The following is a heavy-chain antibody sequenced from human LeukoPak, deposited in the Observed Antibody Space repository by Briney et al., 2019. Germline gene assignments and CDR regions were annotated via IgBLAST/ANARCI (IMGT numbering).Heavy chain of an antibody. CDR2: IYYSGST. V-gene: IGHV4-59*01. Sequence: SGTLSLTCTVSGGSISSYYWSWIRQPPGKGLEWIGYIYYSGSTNYNPSLKSRVTISVDTSKNQFSLRLTSVTAAGTAVYYCARGHLVADYWGQGTLVTVSS. CDR3: ARGHLVADY. CDR1: GGSISSYY. J-gene: IGHJ4*02.